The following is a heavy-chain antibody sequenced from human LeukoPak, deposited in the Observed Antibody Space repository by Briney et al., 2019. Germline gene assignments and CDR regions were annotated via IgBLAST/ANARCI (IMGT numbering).Heavy chain of an antibody. J-gene: IGHJ4*02. CDR2: IYSDGST. CDR1: GFTVSGNY. D-gene: IGHD3-10*01. Sequence: GGSLRLSCAASGFTVSGNYMTWVRQAPGKGLEWVSVIYSDGSTYDADSVKGRLTISRDNSKNTLYIQMNSLRAEDTAVYYCARWSSTIRAIDYWGQGTLVTVSS. CDR3: ARWSSTIRAIDY. V-gene: IGHV3-66*02.